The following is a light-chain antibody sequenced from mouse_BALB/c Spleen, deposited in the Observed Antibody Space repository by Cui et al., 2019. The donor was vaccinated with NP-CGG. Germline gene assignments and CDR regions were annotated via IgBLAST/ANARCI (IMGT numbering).Light chain of an antibody. J-gene: IGLJ1*01. Sequence: HAVVTQESALTTSPGETVTLTCRSSTGAVTTNNYANWVQEKPDHLFTGLIGGTNNRAPGVPARFSGSLIGDKAALTITGAQTEDEAIYFCALWYSNHWVFGGGTKVTVL. V-gene: IGLV1*01. CDR1: TGAVTTNNY. CDR2: GTN. CDR3: ALWYSNHWV.